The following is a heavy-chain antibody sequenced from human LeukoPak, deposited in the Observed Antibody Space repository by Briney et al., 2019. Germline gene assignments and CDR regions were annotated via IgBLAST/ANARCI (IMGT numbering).Heavy chain of an antibody. V-gene: IGHV4-59*02. D-gene: IGHD6-19*01. CDR2: IYYTGST. J-gene: IGHJ5*02. Sequence: PSETLSLTCTVSGGSVTSYYWSWIRQPPGKGLEWIGYIYYTGSTNYSPSLKSRVTISVDTSKNQFSLKLNSVTAADTAVYYCAGEVAVRNTGPDLWGQGTLVTVYS. CDR1: GGSVTSYY. CDR3: AGEVAVRNTGPDL.